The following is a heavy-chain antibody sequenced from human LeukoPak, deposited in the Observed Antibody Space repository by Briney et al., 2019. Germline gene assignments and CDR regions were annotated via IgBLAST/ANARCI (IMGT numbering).Heavy chain of an antibody. CDR3: ARDRVEMATIYYSDAFGI. CDR1: GFTFSNYA. CDR2: MSYGGTNK. Sequence: GGSLRLSCAASGFTFSNYAMHWVRQAPGKGLEWVAVMSYGGTNKYYADSVKGRFTISRDNSENTLYLQMNSLRAEDTAVYYCARDRVEMATIYYSDAFGIWGQGTMVTVSS. V-gene: IGHV3-30-3*01. D-gene: IGHD5-24*01. J-gene: IGHJ3*02.